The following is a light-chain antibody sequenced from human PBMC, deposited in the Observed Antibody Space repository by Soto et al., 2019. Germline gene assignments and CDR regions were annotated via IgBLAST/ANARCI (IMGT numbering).Light chain of an antibody. J-gene: IGLJ1*01. Sequence: QSALTQPASVSGSPGQSITISCSGTSSDVGSYNLVSWYQQLPGKAPKLIIYEDNKRPSGVSNRFSGSKSGNTASLTISGLQPEDEADYYCCSFASSSTSLYVFGTGTKLTVL. CDR3: CSFASSSTSLYV. CDR2: EDN. V-gene: IGLV2-23*01. CDR1: SSDVGSYNL.